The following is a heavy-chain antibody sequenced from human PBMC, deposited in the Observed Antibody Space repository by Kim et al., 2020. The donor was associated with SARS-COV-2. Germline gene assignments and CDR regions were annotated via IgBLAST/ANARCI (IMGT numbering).Heavy chain of an antibody. V-gene: IGHV4-31*01. Sequence: SLKRLVTISVDTSKNQFSLKLSSVTAADTAVYYCARGRITIFGVVTEFDYWGQGTLVTVSS. J-gene: IGHJ4*02. D-gene: IGHD3-3*01. CDR3: ARGRITIFGVVTEFDY.